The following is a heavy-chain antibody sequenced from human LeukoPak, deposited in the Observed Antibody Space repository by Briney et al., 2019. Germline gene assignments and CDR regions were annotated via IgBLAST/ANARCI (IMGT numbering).Heavy chain of an antibody. Sequence: SETLSLTCTVSGGSISSGYYWGWIRQPPGKGLEWIGSIYHSGSTYYNPSLKSRVTISVDTSKNQFSLKLSSVTAADTAVYYCARLDDTFDYWGQGTLVTVSS. CDR1: GGSISSGYY. V-gene: IGHV4-38-2*02. CDR3: ARLDDTFDY. CDR2: IYHSGST. J-gene: IGHJ4*02.